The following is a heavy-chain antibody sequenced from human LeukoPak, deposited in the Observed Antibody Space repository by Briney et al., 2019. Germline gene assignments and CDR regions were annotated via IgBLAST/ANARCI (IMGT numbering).Heavy chain of an antibody. Sequence: ASVKVSCKASGGTFSSYAISWVRQAPGQGLGWMGGIIPIFGRATYAKKFQRRVAITTDESSSRAYMGLSSLRSEDTAVYYWARGGGFDFWADYYYYMDVWGKGTTVTVSS. V-gene: IGHV1-69*05. CDR1: GGTFSSYA. D-gene: IGHD3/OR15-3a*01. CDR3: ARGGGFDFWADYYYYMDV. CDR2: IIPIFGRA. J-gene: IGHJ6*03.